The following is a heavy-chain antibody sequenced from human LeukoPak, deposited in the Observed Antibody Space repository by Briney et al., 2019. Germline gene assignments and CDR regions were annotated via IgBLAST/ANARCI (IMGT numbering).Heavy chain of an antibody. J-gene: IGHJ4*02. Sequence: PGRSLRLSCAASGFTFDDYAMHWVRQAPGKGLEWVSGISWNSGSIGYADSVKGRFTISRDNAKNSLYLQMNSLRSEDTAVYYCASGNLGYCSSTSCYVFWGQGTLVTVSS. CDR2: ISWNSGSI. V-gene: IGHV3-9*01. CDR1: GFTFDDYA. D-gene: IGHD2-2*01. CDR3: ASGNLGYCSSTSCYVF.